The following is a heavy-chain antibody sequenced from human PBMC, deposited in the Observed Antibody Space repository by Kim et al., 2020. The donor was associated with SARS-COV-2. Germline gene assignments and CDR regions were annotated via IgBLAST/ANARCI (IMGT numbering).Heavy chain of an antibody. V-gene: IGHV4-39*01. CDR3: ARLPFTMVRGNWFDP. D-gene: IGHD3-10*01. Sequence: PSLKSRVTISVDTSKNQFSLKLSSVTAADTAVYYCARLPFTMVRGNWFDPWGQGTLVTVSS. J-gene: IGHJ5*02.